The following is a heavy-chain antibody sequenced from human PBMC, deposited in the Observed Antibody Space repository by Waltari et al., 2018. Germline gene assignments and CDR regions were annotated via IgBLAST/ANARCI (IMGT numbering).Heavy chain of an antibody. D-gene: IGHD5-12*01. J-gene: IGHJ4*02. Sequence: EVQLLESGGGLVQPGGSLRLSCAAAGFSFSIEAMGWARQAPGKGVEWVSTISGTSGTTYDADSVKGRFTISRDNSKDTLYLQMNSLRAEDTAVYYCAKTARHDIVATVRFDYWGQGTLVTVSS. CDR1: GFSFSIEA. CDR3: AKTARHDIVATVRFDY. V-gene: IGHV3-23*01. CDR2: ISGTSGTT.